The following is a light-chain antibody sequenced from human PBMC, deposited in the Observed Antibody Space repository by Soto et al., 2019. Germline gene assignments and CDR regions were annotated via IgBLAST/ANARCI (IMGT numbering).Light chain of an antibody. Sequence: LEQYPGNLSWSRGECTTRSCRASQGVSNGYFAWYQQKPGQAPRLPIYAASSRATGIPDRLSGSGPGSDSTFSIGIPVRGDLSVYFCQQYGSPPTFAQGTRLEIK. CDR3: QQYGSPPT. V-gene: IGKV3-20*01. J-gene: IGKJ5*01. CDR2: AAS. CDR1: QGVSNGY.